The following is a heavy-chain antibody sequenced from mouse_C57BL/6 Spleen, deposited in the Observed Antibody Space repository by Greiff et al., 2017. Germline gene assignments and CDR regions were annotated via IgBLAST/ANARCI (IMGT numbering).Heavy chain of an antibody. CDR3: AREKGAY. CDR2: IDPSDSYT. J-gene: IGHJ3*01. Sequence: VKLQQPGAELVMPGASVKLSCKASGYTFTSYWMHWVKQRPGQGLEWIGEIDPSDSYTNYNQKFKGKSTLTVDKSSSTAYMQLSSLTSEDSAVYYCAREKGAYWGQGTLVTVSA. CDR1: GYTFTSYW. V-gene: IGHV1-69*01.